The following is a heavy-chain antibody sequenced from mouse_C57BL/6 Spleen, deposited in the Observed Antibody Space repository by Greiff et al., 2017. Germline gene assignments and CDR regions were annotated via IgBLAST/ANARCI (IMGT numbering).Heavy chain of an antibody. CDR3: ARSSPANYGYFDV. CDR2: IDPSDSET. Sequence: QVQLQQSGAELVRPGSSVKLSCKASGYTFTSYWMHWVKQRPIQGLEWIGNIDPSDSETHYNQKFKDKATLTVDKSSSTAYMQLSSLTSEDSAVYYWARSSPANYGYFDVWGTGTTVTVSS. J-gene: IGHJ1*03. V-gene: IGHV1-52*01. CDR1: GYTFTSYW.